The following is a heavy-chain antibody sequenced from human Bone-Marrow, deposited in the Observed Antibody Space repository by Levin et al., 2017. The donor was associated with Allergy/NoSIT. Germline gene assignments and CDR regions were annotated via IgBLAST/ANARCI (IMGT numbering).Heavy chain of an antibody. J-gene: IGHJ5*02. CDR1: GFTFSSYW. CDR3: AREYSTAMVTYWFDP. Sequence: PGGSLRLSCAASGFTFSSYWMHWVRQAPGKGLVWVSRINSDGSSTSYADSVKGRFTISRDNAKNTLYLQMNSLRAEDTAVYYCAREYSTAMVTYWFDPWGQGTLVTVSS. D-gene: IGHD5-18*01. V-gene: IGHV3-74*01. CDR2: INSDGSST.